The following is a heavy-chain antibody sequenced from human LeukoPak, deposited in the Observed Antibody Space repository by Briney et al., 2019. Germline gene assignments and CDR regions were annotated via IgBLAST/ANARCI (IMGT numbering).Heavy chain of an antibody. CDR3: ARGYDSNGYLYYYYHMDV. CDR1: GGSISSSYW. Sequence: SSETLSLTCAVSGGSISSSYWWSWVRQPPGKGLQWIGEIYHSGSTNFNPSLKSRVTISVDKSKNQFSLKLNSVTAADTAVYYCARGYDSNGYLYYYYHMDVWGKGTTVTVSS. V-gene: IGHV4-4*02. CDR2: IYHSGST. J-gene: IGHJ6*03. D-gene: IGHD3-22*01.